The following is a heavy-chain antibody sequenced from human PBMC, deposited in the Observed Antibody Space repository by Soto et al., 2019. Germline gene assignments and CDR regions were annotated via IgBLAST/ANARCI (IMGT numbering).Heavy chain of an antibody. CDR3: ARARYCSSTSCRGNWFDP. CDR2: ISAYNGNT. V-gene: IGHV1-18*01. J-gene: IGHJ5*02. Sequence: QVQLVQSGAEVKKPGASVKVSCKASGYTFTSYGISWVRQAPGQGLEWMGWISAYNGNTNYAQKLQSRVTMTTDTSTSTAYMELRSLRSDDTAVYYCARARYCSSTSCRGNWFDPWGQGTLVTVSS. CDR1: GYTFTSYG. D-gene: IGHD2-2*01.